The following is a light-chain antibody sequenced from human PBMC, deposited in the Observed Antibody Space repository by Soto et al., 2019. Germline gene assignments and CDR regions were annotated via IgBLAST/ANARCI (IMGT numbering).Light chain of an antibody. CDR3: QQYNNWPFIT. J-gene: IGKJ5*01. V-gene: IGKV3-15*01. CDR1: QSVRGN. Sequence: EIVMTQSPGTLSVSPGERATLSCRASQSVRGNLAWYQQKPGQSPRLLIYGASSRATGIPVRFSGSGSGTEFTLTISSLQSEDFAVYYCQQYNNWPFITFGQGTRLEIK. CDR2: GAS.